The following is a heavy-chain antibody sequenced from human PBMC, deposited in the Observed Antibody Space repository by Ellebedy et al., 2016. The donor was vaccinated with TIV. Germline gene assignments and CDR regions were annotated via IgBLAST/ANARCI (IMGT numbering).Heavy chain of an antibody. D-gene: IGHD3-10*01. J-gene: IGHJ5*02. V-gene: IGHV3-48*02. CDR2: ISSSSSTI. Sequence: GGSLRLXXPASGFTFSSYSMNWVRQAPGKGLEWVSYISSSSSTIYYADSVKGRFTISRDNAKNSLYLQMNSLRDEDTAVYYCARYPDGSGSYIPNWFDPWGQGTLVTVSS. CDR1: GFTFSSYS. CDR3: ARYPDGSGSYIPNWFDP.